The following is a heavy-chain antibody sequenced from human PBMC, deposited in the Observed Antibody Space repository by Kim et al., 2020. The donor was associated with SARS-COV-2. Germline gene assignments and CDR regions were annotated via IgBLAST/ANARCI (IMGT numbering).Heavy chain of an antibody. Sequence: VKRRFTLSRDNSQNTLDLQMNSLRAEDTAVYYCARDRDMTLDYYYGMDVWGQGTTVTVSS. V-gene: IGHV3-30*01. J-gene: IGHJ6*02. CDR3: ARDRDMTLDYYYGMDV. D-gene: IGHD3-9*01.